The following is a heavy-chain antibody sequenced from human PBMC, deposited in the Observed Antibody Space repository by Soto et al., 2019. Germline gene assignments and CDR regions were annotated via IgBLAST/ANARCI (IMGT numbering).Heavy chain of an antibody. CDR1: GFTFSDYV. Sequence: QVQLVESGGGVVQPGRSLRLSCAASGFTFSDYVMHWVRQLPGKGLEWVAVISHDGRSKYYADSVQGRFTISRDNSNNILYLQMDSLKTDDTALFYWARRLEGASSVLLDYLGQGTLVTVSS. D-gene: IGHD3-22*01. V-gene: IGHV3-30*03. J-gene: IGHJ4*02. CDR3: ARRLEGASSVLLDY. CDR2: ISHDGRSK.